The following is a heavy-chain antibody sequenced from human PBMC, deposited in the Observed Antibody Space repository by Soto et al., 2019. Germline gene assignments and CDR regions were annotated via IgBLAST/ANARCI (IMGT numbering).Heavy chain of an antibody. Sequence: EVQLLESGGGLVQPGGSLRLSCAASGFTFSSYAMRWVRQAPGTGLEWVSAISGSGGSTYYADSVKGRFTISRDNAKDTLYLHMNSLRAEDPAVNYCAKRLREVDWLLVYWGHATLVIVSS. D-gene: IGHD3-9*01. J-gene: IGHJ4*01. CDR2: ISGSGGST. CDR3: AKRLREVDWLLVY. CDR1: GFTFSSYA. V-gene: IGHV3-23*01.